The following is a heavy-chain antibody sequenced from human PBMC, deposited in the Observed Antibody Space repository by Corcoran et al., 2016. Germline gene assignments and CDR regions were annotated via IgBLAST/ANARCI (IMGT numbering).Heavy chain of an antibody. V-gene: IGHV3-33*01. J-gene: IGHJ5*02. CDR1: GFTFSSYG. CDR3: ARDCAPWLDPGQVFDH. CDR2: IWNDGSKK. Sequence: QVQLVESGGGVVQPGRSLRLSCAASGFTFSSYGMHWVRQAPGKGLEWVAVIWNDGSKKYYVDSVKGRFTISRDNSKNSLYLQMNSLRAEETAAYYCARDCAPWLDPGQVFDHWGQGTLVTVSS. D-gene: IGHD6-19*01.